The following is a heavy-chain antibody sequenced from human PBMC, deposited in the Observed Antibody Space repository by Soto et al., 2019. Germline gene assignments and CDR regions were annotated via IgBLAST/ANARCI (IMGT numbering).Heavy chain of an antibody. Sequence: EVQLVESGGGLVQHGGSLRLSCAASGFTFSTYWMHWVRQAPGKGLLWVSRIKSDGSDTSYADSVKGRFTISRDNAKNTLYLQMNSLRAEDTAVYYCARCDGDWHYYGMDVWGQGTTVTVSS. CDR2: IKSDGSDT. V-gene: IGHV3-74*01. CDR3: ARCDGDWHYYGMDV. CDR1: GFTFSTYW. J-gene: IGHJ6*02. D-gene: IGHD4-17*01.